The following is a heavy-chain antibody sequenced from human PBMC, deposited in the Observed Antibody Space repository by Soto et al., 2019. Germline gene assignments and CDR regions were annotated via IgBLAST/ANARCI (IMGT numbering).Heavy chain of an antibody. CDR2: INPSGGST. J-gene: IGHJ3*02. V-gene: IGHV1-46*03. D-gene: IGHD1-20*01. CDR1: GYTFTSYY. Sequence: QVQLVQSGAEVKKPGASVKVSCKASGYTFTSYYMHWVRQAPGQGLEWMGIINPSGGSTSYAQKFQGRVTMTXXTXTXXGYMELSSLRSEDTAVYYCARDLYYNWNDVGAFDIWGQGTMVTVSS. CDR3: ARDLYYNWNDVGAFDI.